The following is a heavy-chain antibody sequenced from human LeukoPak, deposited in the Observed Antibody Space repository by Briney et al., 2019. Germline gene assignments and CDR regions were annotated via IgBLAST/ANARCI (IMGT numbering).Heavy chain of an antibody. J-gene: IGHJ4*02. CDR1: GYTFTGYY. CDR3: AITTGYSSGWYVY. D-gene: IGHD6-19*01. V-gene: IGHV1-2*06. Sequence: ASVKVSCTASGYTFTGYYMHWVRQAPGQGLEWMGRINPNSGGTNYAQKFQGRVTMTRDTSISTAYMELSRLRSDDTAVYYCAITTGYSSGWYVYWGQGTLVTVSS. CDR2: INPNSGGT.